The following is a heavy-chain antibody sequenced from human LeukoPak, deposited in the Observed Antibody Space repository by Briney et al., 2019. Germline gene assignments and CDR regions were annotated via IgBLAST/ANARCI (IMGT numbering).Heavy chain of an antibody. V-gene: IGHV3-66*02. J-gene: IGHJ4*02. CDR2: IYSGGST. CDR3: ARDQTAGYSSS. CDR1: GFTVSSNY. D-gene: IGHD6-13*01. Sequence: PGGSLRLSCAASGFTVSSNYMSWVHQAPGKGLEWVSVIYSGGSTYYADSVKGRFTISRDNSKNTLYLQMNSLRAEDTAVYYCARDQTAGYSSSWGQGTLVTVSS.